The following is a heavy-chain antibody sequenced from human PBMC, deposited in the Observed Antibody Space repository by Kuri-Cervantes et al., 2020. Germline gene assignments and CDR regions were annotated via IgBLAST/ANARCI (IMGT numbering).Heavy chain of an antibody. CDR3: ARGFRAVAGTVDY. CDR2: MNPNSGNT. CDR1: GYTFTYRY. J-gene: IGHJ4*02. D-gene: IGHD6-19*01. V-gene: IGHV1-8*03. Sequence: ASVKVSCKASGYTFTYRYLHWVRQAPGQALEWMGWMNPNSGNTGYAQKFQGRVTITRDTSASTAYMELSSLRSEDTAVYYCARGFRAVAGTVDYWGQGTLVTVSS.